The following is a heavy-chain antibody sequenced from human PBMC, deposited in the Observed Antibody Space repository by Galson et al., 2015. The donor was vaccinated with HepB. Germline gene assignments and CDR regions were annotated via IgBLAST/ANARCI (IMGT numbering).Heavy chain of an antibody. CDR2: IIPIFGTA. CDR1: GGTFSSYA. D-gene: IGHD2-15*01. J-gene: IGHJ6*03. CDR3: ARAITHSSYSSERYYYYYYYMDV. V-gene: IGHV1-69*01. Sequence: SCKASGGTFSSYAISWVRQAPGQGLEWMGGIIPIFGTANYAQKFQGRVTITADESTSTAYMELSSLRSEDTAVYYCARAITHSSYSSERYYYYYYYMDVWGKGTTVTVSS.